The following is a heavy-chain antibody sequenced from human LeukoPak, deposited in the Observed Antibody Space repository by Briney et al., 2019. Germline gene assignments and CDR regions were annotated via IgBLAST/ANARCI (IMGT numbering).Heavy chain of an antibody. V-gene: IGHV3-43*01. D-gene: IGHD3-10*01. J-gene: IGHJ3*02. CDR3: AKEEDYSGSGRSAFDI. CDR1: GFTFDDYT. Sequence: PGGSVRLSCAASGFTFDDYTMHWVRQAPGKGLEGVSLISWDGGSTYYADSVKGRFTISRDNSKNSLYLQMNSLRTEDTALYYCAKEEDYSGSGRSAFDIWGQGTMVTVSS. CDR2: ISWDGGST.